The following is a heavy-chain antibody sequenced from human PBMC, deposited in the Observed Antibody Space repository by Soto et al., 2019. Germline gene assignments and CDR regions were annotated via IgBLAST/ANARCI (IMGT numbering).Heavy chain of an antibody. J-gene: IGHJ6*02. V-gene: IGHV4-34*01. Sequence: WETLSLTCAVYGGSFSGYYWSWIRQPPGKGLEWIGEINHSGSTNYNPSLKSRVTISVDTSKNQFSLKLSSVTAADTAVYYCARGRALLLRGYYYYYYGMDVWGQGTTVTVSS. D-gene: IGHD2-15*01. CDR2: INHSGST. CDR3: ARGRALLLRGYYYYYYGMDV. CDR1: GGSFSGYY.